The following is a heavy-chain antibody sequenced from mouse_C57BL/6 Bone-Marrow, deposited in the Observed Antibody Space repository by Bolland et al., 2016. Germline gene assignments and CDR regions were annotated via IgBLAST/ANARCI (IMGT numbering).Heavy chain of an antibody. J-gene: IGHJ2*01. V-gene: IGHV1-18*01. CDR3: ARRGLAY. Sequence: NNGGTIYNQKFKGKATLTVDKSSSTAYMELRSLTSEDTAVYYCARRGLAYWGQGTT. CDR2: NNGGT.